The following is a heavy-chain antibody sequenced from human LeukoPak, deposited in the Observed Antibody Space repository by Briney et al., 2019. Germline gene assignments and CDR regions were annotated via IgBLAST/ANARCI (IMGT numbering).Heavy chain of an antibody. V-gene: IGHV1-18*01. Sequence: ASVKVSCKASGYTFTSYGISWVRQAPGQGLEWMGWISAYNGNTNSTQKHQSRGTMTTDTSTSTAYMELRSLRSGDTGVYYCAGDITTLPYHYEILPTPFDYWGQGTLVTVPS. J-gene: IGHJ4*02. CDR2: ISAYNGNT. CDR1: GYTFTSYG. CDR3: AGDITTLPYHYEILPTPFDY. D-gene: IGHD3-22*01.